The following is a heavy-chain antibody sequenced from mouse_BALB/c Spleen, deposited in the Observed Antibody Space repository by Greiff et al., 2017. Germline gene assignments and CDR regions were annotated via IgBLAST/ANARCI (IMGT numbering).Heavy chain of an antibody. CDR1: GYTFTSYT. Sequence: QVQLQQSGAELARPGASVKMSCKASGYTFTSYTMHWVKQRPGQGLEWIGYINPSSGYTNYNQKFKDKATLTADKSSSTAYMQLSSLTSEDSAVYYCARLEDYYGYEYAMDYWGQGTSVTVSS. CDR3: ARLEDYYGYEYAMDY. J-gene: IGHJ4*01. V-gene: IGHV1-4*01. CDR2: INPSSGYT. D-gene: IGHD2-2*01.